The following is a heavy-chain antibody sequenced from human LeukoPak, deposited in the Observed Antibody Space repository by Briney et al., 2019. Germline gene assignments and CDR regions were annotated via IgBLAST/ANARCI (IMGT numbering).Heavy chain of an antibody. CDR3: ARRPVVAAAINWFAP. D-gene: IGHD2-2*01. J-gene: IGHJ5*02. CDR2: IYYSGST. Sequence: SQTLSLTCTVSGGSISSGGSYWSWIRQHPGKGLEWIGYIYYSGSTYYNPSLKSRVTISVDTSKSQFSLELSSVTAADTAVYYCARRPVVAAAINWFAPWGEGTLVTVSS. CDR1: GGSISSGGSY. V-gene: IGHV4-31*03.